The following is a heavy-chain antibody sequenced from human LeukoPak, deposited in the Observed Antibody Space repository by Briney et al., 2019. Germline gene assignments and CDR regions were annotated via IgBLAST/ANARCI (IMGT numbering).Heavy chain of an antibody. Sequence: GGSLRLSCAASGFTFSNAWMSWVRQAPGKGLEWVGRIKSKTDGGTTDYAAPVKGRFTISRDDSKNTLYLQMNSLKTEDTAVYYCTTDIQYSSSWHVYYFDYWGQGTLVTVSS. J-gene: IGHJ4*02. CDR1: GFTFSNAW. CDR2: IKSKTDGGTT. CDR3: TTDIQYSSSWHVYYFDY. D-gene: IGHD6-13*01. V-gene: IGHV3-15*01.